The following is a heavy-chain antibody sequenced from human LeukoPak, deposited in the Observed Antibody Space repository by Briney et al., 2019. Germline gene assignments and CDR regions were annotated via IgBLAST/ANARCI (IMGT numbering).Heavy chain of an antibody. J-gene: IGHJ4*02. V-gene: IGHV3-21*01. D-gene: IGHD1-14*01. CDR3: ARDREVYSGTLED. Sequence: GGSLRLSCAASGFTFSSYSMNWVRQAPGKGLEWVSSISSSSNYIYYAYSVRGRFTISRDNAKNSLYLQMNSLRAEDTAVYYCARDREVYSGTLEDWGQGTLVTVSS. CDR2: ISSSSNYI. CDR1: GFTFSSYS.